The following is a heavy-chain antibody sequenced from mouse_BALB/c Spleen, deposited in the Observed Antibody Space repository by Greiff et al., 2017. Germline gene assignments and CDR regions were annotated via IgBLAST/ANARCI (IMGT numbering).Heavy chain of an antibody. CDR3: ARGPHYDYDEAYAMDY. D-gene: IGHD2-4*01. CDR2: ISYDGSN. V-gene: IGHV3-6*02. CDR1: GYSITSGYY. J-gene: IGHJ4*01. Sequence: ESGPGLVKPSQSLSLTCSVTGYSITSGYYWNWIRQFPGNKLEWMGYISYDGSNNYNPSLKNRISITRDTSKNQFFLKLNSVTTEDTATYYCARGPHYDYDEAYAMDYWGQGTSVTVSS.